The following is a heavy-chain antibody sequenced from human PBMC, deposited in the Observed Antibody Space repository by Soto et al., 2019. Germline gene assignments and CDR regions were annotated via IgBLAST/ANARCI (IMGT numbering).Heavy chain of an antibody. V-gene: IGHV5-51*01. J-gene: IGHJ1*01. CDR2: IFPSDSDT. CDR3: ARNENSSNYNRCGT. D-gene: IGHD4-4*01. Sequence: GESLKISCRTSGYRFTSYWIAWVRQMPGKGLEWMGIIFPSDSDTRYSPSFQGQVTISADRSTSTVFLQWASLKASDTAVYFCARNENSSNYNRCGTWGRGTLVTASS. CDR1: GYRFTSYW.